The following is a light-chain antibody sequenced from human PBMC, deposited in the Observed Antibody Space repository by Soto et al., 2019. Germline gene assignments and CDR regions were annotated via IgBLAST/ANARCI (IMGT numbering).Light chain of an antibody. J-gene: IGKJ5*01. CDR3: QQFNSYPIT. CDR2: DVS. V-gene: IGKV1-13*02. Sequence: AIQLTQSPSSLSASVGDRVTITCRASQDIRGALAWYQQKPGKAPKILIYDVSTLESGVPSRFSGSSSGTDFTLTISSLQPVDFATYYCQQFNSYPIT. CDR1: QDIRGA.